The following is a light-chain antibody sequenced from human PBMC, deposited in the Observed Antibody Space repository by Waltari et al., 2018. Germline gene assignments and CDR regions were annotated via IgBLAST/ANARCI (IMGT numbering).Light chain of an antibody. V-gene: IGKV3-15*01. Sequence: EIVMTQSPATLSVSPGERATLSCRASQSVSSNLAWYQQKPGQAPRLLIYDASTRATGIPARFSGSGSGTEFTLTISSLQSEDFAVYYCQQYNNWPPECLYFGPGTKVDIK. CDR3: QQYNNWPPECLY. J-gene: IGKJ3*01. CDR2: DAS. CDR1: QSVSSN.